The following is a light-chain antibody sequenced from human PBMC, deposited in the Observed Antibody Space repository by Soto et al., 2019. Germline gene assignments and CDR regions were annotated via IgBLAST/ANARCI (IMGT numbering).Light chain of an antibody. V-gene: IGLV2-14*01. Sequence: QSALTQPASVSGSPGQSITISCTGTSSDVGAYNYVSWYQQYPGKAPKLMISEVSNRPSGVSNRFSGSKSGNTASLTISGLQAEDEAHYYCTSYTTSSTWVFGGGTKVTVL. CDR1: SSDVGAYNY. CDR3: TSYTTSSTWV. J-gene: IGLJ3*02. CDR2: EVS.